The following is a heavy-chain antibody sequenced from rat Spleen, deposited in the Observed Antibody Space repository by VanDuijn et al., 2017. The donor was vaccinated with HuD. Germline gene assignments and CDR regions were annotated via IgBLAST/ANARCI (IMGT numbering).Heavy chain of an antibody. CDR1: GFTFNNYW. CDR3: ARADYYYGSYPLDY. D-gene: IGHD1-2*01. V-gene: IGHV5-31*01. J-gene: IGHJ2*01. Sequence: EVQLVESGGGLVQPGRSLKLSCAASGFTFNNYWMTWIRQAPGKGLEWVASITNTGGGNTYYRDSVKGRFTISRDNAKNTQYLQMDSLRSEDTATYYCARADYYYGSYPLDYWGQGVMVTISS. CDR2: ITNTGGGNT.